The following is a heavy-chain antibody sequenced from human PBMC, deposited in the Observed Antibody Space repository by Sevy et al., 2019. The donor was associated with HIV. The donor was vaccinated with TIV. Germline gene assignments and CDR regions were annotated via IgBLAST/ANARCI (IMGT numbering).Heavy chain of an antibody. Sequence: GGSLRLSCAASGFTFSNAWMSWVRQAPGKGLEWVGRIKSKTDGGTTDYAAPVKGRFTIPRGDSKNTLYLQMNSLKTGDTAVYYCTTDTARDGELWFGELLYVGNWFDPWGQGTLVTVSS. CDR1: GFTFSNAW. V-gene: IGHV3-15*01. CDR2: IKSKTDGGTT. CDR3: TTDTARDGELWFGELLYVGNWFDP. J-gene: IGHJ5*02. D-gene: IGHD3-10*01.